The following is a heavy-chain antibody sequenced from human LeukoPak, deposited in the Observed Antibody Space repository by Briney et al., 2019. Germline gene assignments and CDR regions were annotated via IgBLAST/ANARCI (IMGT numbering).Heavy chain of an antibody. CDR3: TRHGPITMVRGGSLHYYYGMDV. V-gene: IGHV3-73*01. D-gene: IGHD3-10*01. CDR2: IRSKANSYAT. CDR1: GFTFSGSA. J-gene: IGHJ6*02. Sequence: GPLRLSCAASGFTFSGSAMHWVRQASGKGLEWVGRIRSKANSYATAYAASVKGRFTISRDDSKNTAYLQMNSLKTEDTAVYYCTRHGPITMVRGGSLHYYYGMDVWGQGTTVTVSS.